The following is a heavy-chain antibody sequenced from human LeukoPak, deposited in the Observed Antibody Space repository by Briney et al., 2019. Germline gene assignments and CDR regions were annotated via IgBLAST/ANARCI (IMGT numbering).Heavy chain of an antibody. J-gene: IGHJ4*02. V-gene: IGHV4-39*02. D-gene: IGHD2-2*01. CDR2: IHYSGTT. CDR3: ARGPTYQPIDY. Sequence: PSGTMSLTCAVSGGSISSSNYYWGWIRQPPGKGLEWIASIHYSGTTYYNPSLKSRVTISVDTSKNHFSLNLNSVTAADTAVYYCARGPTYQPIDYWGQGTLVTVSS. CDR1: GGSISSSNYY.